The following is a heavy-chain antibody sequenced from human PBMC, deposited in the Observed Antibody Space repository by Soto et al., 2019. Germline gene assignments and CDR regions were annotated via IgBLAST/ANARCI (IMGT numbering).Heavy chain of an antibody. CDR3: ASSNYYDSRGPPTGFAY. Sequence: GGSLRLSCAASGFTFSSYAMIWVRQAPGKGLEWVSGISGGGGSTYHADSVKGRFTISRDNSKNTLYLQMNSLRAEDTAVYYCASSNYYDSRGPPTGFAYWVQGTLVTVSS. D-gene: IGHD3-22*01. CDR1: GFTFSSYA. V-gene: IGHV3-23*01. J-gene: IGHJ4*02. CDR2: ISGGGGST.